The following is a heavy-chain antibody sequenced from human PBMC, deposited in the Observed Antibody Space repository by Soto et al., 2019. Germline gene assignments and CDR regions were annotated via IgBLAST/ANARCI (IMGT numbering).Heavy chain of an antibody. Sequence: QVQLQESGPGLVKPSQTLSLTCTVSGGSVSSGGHYWTWIRQPPGKGLEWIGYMYYSGTTYYNPSLKSRVTISVARSKKQCSLKLNSVTAADTAVYYCSGVYADGVMGVSDTFEMWGKGTMVTVSS. CDR2: MYYSGTT. CDR3: SGVYADGVMGVSDTFEM. J-gene: IGHJ3*02. D-gene: IGHD6-13*01. V-gene: IGHV4-31*03. CDR1: GGSVSSGGHY.